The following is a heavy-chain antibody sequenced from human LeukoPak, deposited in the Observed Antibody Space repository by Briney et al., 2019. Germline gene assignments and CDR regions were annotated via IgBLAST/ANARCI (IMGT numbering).Heavy chain of an antibody. V-gene: IGHV4-39*01. J-gene: IGHJ4*02. Sequence: PSETLSLTCTVSGGSISTSSYYWGWIRQPPGKGLEWIGPIYYDGSTYYNPSLKSRVTISEDTSKNQFSLKLTSVTAADTAVYYCNRLFDYWGQGTLVTVSS. CDR1: GGSISTSSYY. CDR3: NRLFDY. CDR2: IYYDGST. D-gene: IGHD2/OR15-2a*01.